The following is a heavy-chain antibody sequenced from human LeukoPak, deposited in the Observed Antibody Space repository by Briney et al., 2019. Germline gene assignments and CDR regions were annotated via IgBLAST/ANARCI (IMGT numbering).Heavy chain of an antibody. CDR2: IFYRGST. V-gene: IGHV4-59*08. CDR1: GGSISSYY. J-gene: IGHJ4*02. D-gene: IGHD4-17*01. CDR3: ARRGADDYGDYGFDF. Sequence: SSETLSLTCTVSGGSISSYYWTWIRQPPGKGLEWIGHIFYRGSTNYNTSLRSRVTISVDTSKNQFSLKLNSVTAADTAVYYCARRGADDYGDYGFDFWGQGTLVTVSS.